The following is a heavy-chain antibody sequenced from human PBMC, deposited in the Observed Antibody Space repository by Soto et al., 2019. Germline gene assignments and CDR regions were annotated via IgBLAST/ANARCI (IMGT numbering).Heavy chain of an antibody. J-gene: IGHJ6*02. CDR3: ARGYERYYYYYGMDV. V-gene: IGHV1-8*01. D-gene: IGHD5-12*01. CDR2: MNPNSGNT. CDR1: GYTFTSYG. Sequence: ASVKVSCKASGYTFTSYGINWVRQATGQGLEWMGWMNPNSGNTGYAQKFQGRVTMTRNTSISTAYMELSSLRSEDTAVYYCARGYERYYYYYGMDVWGQGTTVTVPS.